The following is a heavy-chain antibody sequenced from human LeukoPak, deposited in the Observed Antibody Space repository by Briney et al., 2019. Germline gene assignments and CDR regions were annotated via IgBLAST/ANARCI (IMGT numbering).Heavy chain of an antibody. D-gene: IGHD3-9*01. V-gene: IGHV1-18*01. CDR2: ISAYNGNT. CDR1: GYTFTSYG. J-gene: IGHJ4*02. Sequence: ASVKVSCKASGYTFTSYGISWVRQAPGQGLEWMGWISAYNGNTNYAQKFQGRVTITTDESTSTAYMELSSLRSEDTAVYYCARSGGLTGSYYFDYWGQGTLVTVSS. CDR3: ARSGGLTGSYYFDY.